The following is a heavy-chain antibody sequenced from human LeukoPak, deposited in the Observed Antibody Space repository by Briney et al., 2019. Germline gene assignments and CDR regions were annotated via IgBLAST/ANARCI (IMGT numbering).Heavy chain of an antibody. Sequence: GESLKISCKGSGYSFTSYWIGWVRQMPGKGLEWMGIIYPGDSDTRYSPSFQGQVTISADESISTAYLQWSSLKASDTAMYYCARLTNDYVWGSYRHNYYYYYMDVWGKGTTVTVSS. CDR3: ARLTNDYVWGSYRHNYYYYYMDV. J-gene: IGHJ6*03. D-gene: IGHD3-16*02. V-gene: IGHV5-51*01. CDR2: IYPGDSDT. CDR1: GYSFTSYW.